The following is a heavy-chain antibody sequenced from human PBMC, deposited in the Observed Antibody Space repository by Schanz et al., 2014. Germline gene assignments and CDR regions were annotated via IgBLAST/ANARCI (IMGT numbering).Heavy chain of an antibody. CDR3: ARLQRCDPSGWGYFDY. D-gene: IGHD6-19*01. CDR1: GFTVSSNH. CDR2: IYSGIGA. V-gene: IGHV3-66*04. J-gene: IGHJ4*02. Sequence: EGQLVESGGGLVQPGGSLRLSCAASGFTVSSNHMSWVRQAPGKGLEWVSVIYSGIGAYYADSVKDRFTISRDNSKNTVYHQMNRLRAEDTSVYYCARLQRCDPSGWGYFDYWGQGALVTVSS.